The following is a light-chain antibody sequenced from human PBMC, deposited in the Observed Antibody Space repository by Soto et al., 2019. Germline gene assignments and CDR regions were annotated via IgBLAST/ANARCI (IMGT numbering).Light chain of an antibody. CDR3: QPRHMWPIT. CDR1: QSVTTY. V-gene: IGKV3-11*01. Sequence: ERVLTHSRATLSLCPGEGGNICCRASQSVTTYLAWYQQKPGQAPRLLIYDASDRATGIPARFSASGSGPAFTLTIRSLAPEPPALYYCQPRHMWPITFGQGTRLEI. J-gene: IGKJ5*01. CDR2: DAS.